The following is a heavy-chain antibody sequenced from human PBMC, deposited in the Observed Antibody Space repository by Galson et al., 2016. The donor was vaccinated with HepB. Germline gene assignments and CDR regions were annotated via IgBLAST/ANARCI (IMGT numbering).Heavy chain of an antibody. J-gene: IGHJ5*02. Sequence: ETLSLTCAVSGDSITTTSWWSWVRQAPGKGLEWVGRIYSKADGGTIDYAAPVKGRFIISRDDSQNTLYLQMNSLRTEDTAIYYCTVGSYFYGSASMDPWGQGTLVTVSS. CDR1: GDSITTTSW. D-gene: IGHD3-10*01. CDR3: TVGSYFYGSASMDP. V-gene: IGHV3-15*01. CDR2: IYSKADGGTI.